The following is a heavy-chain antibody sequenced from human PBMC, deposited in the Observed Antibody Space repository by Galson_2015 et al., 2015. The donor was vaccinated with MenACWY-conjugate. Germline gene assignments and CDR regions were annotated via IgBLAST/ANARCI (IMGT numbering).Heavy chain of an antibody. Sequence: SLRLSCAASGFTFSGSAIHWVRQASGRGLEWVGRISGEGGSYASVYAASMKGRFIITRDDSKCTAYLQMNSLETEDTAVYDSSRLGEDTSYFSNYDMDVWGQGTTVTVSS. CDR2: ISGEGGSYAS. J-gene: IGHJ6*02. CDR3: SRLGEDTSYFSNYDMDV. V-gene: IGHV3-73*01. CDR1: GFTFSGSA. D-gene: IGHD3-10*01.